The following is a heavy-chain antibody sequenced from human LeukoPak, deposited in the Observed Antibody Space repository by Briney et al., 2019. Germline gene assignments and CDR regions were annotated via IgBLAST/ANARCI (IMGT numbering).Heavy chain of an antibody. CDR3: ASDYGDWRNY. Sequence: PGGSLRLSCAASGFTVISNYMTWVRQAPGKGLEWVSVIYSGGSTYYADSVKGRFTISRDNSKNTLYLQMNSLRAEDTAVYYCASDYGDWRNYWGQGTLVTVSS. D-gene: IGHD4-17*01. CDR2: IYSGGST. CDR1: GFTVISNY. V-gene: IGHV3-66*01. J-gene: IGHJ4*02.